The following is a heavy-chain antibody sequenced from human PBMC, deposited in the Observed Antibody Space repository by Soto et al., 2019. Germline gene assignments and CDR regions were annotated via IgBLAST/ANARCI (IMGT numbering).Heavy chain of an antibody. Sequence: QITLKESGTTLVKPTQTLTLTCTFSGFSLSTSGVGVGWIRQPPGKALEWLALIYWDDDKRYSPSLRSRLTINKDTSKNPVVLTMTNMDPVDTATYYCIQSRCGGDCLQSYASHYYYGMDAWGQGTTVTVSS. D-gene: IGHD2-21*02. V-gene: IGHV2-5*02. CDR1: GFSLSTSGVG. CDR3: IQSRCGGDCLQSYASHYYYGMDA. J-gene: IGHJ6*02. CDR2: IYWDDDK.